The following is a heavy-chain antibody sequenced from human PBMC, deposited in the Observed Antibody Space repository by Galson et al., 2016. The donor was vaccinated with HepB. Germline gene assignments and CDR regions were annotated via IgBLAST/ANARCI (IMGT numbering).Heavy chain of an antibody. Sequence: TLSLTCAVYGGSLSGYYWSWIRQTPGKGLEWIGEINRSGSTNYNSSLKSRVIISIDTSKNQYSLRLSSVTAAETAAYYCAGVRHQWLVLRGYAFGIWGQGTMVIVSS. CDR2: INRSGST. D-gene: IGHD6-19*01. J-gene: IGHJ3*02. CDR3: AGVRHQWLVLRGYAFGI. CDR1: GGSLSGYY. V-gene: IGHV4-34*01.